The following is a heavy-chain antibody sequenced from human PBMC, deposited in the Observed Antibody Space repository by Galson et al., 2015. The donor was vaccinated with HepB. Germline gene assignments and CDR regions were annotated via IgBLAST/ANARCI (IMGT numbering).Heavy chain of an antibody. CDR2: VSYDGSTE. Sequence: SPRLSCAASGFTFNGYGVHWVREAPGKGLEWVEVVSYDGSTEYYLDSVKGRFTISRDNSKNMVFLQMNRLRVEDTALYYCTKDGRFFDWGESFDICGQGTMVTVSS. D-gene: IGHD3-3*01. J-gene: IGHJ3*02. V-gene: IGHV3-30*18. CDR3: TKDGRFFDWGESFDI. CDR1: GFTFNGYG.